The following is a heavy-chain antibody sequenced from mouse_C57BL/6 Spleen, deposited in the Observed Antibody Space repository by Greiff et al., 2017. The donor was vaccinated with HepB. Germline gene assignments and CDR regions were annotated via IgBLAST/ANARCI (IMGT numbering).Heavy chain of an antibody. CDR3: ARGGYRDYFDY. Sequence: EVQGVESGGGLVKPGGSLKLSCAASGFTFSSYAMSWVRQTPEKRLEWVATISDGGSYTYYPDNVKGRFTISRDNAKNNLYLQMSHLKSEDTAMYYCARGGYRDYFDYWGQGTTLTVSS. V-gene: IGHV5-4*01. CDR2: ISDGGSYT. D-gene: IGHD2-14*01. J-gene: IGHJ2*01. CDR1: GFTFSSYA.